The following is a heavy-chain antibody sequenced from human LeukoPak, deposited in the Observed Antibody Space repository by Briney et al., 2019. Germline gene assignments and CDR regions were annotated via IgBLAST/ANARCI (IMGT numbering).Heavy chain of an antibody. V-gene: IGHV3-11*04. Sequence: GGSLRLSCAASGLRFSDYYVSWIRQAPGKGLQWVSYISSGGDIMHYADSVKGRFTISRDNAKNSLYLQMNSLRAEDTAVYYCARSLRGDFFDYWGQETLVTVSS. CDR1: GLRFSDYY. CDR2: ISSGGDIM. CDR3: ARSLRGDFFDY. J-gene: IGHJ4*02.